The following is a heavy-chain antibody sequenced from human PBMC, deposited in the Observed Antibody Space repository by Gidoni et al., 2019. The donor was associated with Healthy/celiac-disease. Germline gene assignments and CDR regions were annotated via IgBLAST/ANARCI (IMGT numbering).Heavy chain of an antibody. V-gene: IGHV3-23*01. J-gene: IGHJ6*02. CDR2: ISGSGGST. D-gene: IGHD2-2*01. CDR3: AKVNCSSTSCYGYGMDV. CDR1: GFTFSSYA. Sequence: EVQLLESGGGLVQPGGSLRLSCAASGFTFSSYAMSWVRQAPGKGLEWVSAISGSGGSTYYADSVKGRFPISRDNSKNTLYLQMNSLRAEDTAVYYCAKVNCSSTSCYGYGMDVWGQGTTVTVSS.